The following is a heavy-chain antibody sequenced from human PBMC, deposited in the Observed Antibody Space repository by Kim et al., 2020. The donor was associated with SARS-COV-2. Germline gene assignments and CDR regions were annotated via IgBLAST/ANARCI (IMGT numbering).Heavy chain of an antibody. V-gene: IGHV5-10-1*01. CDR3: TRQRDDILTGFHY. CDR2: IDPSGSST. D-gene: IGHD3-9*01. Sequence: GESLKISCKGSGYSFTSYWIFWVRQRPGKGLEWMGRIDPSGSSTDYSPSFQGHVTISADKSISTAYLQGSSLKASDTAMYFCTRQRDDILTGFHYWGQGTLVSVSS. CDR1: GYSFTSYW. J-gene: IGHJ4*02.